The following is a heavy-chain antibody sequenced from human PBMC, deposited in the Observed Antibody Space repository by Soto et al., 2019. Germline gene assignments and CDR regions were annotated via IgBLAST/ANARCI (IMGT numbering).Heavy chain of an antibody. D-gene: IGHD6-6*01. V-gene: IGHV3-7*03. CDR2: IKVDRSEI. CDR1: GFTFSTYW. CDR3: ARGHSTSPNWFDP. J-gene: IGHJ5*02. Sequence: EVQLVESGGGLVQPGGSLRLSCAASGFTFSTYWMSWVRQPPGKGLEWVANIKVDRSEIYYVDSVKGRFTISRDNAKNSLYLQMNSLRAEDTAVYYCARGHSTSPNWFDPWGQGTLVTVSS.